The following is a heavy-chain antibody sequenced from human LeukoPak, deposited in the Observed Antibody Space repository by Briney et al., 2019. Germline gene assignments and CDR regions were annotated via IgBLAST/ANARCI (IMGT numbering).Heavy chain of an antibody. Sequence: PGESLKISCKGSGYSFTSYWISWVRQMPGKGLEWMGRIDPSDSYTNYSPSFQGHVTISADKSISTAYLQWSSLKASDTATYYCARHYGDYPAFDIWGQGTMVTVSS. CDR2: IDPSDSYT. D-gene: IGHD4-17*01. J-gene: IGHJ3*02. CDR3: ARHYGDYPAFDI. V-gene: IGHV5-10-1*01. CDR1: GYSFTSYW.